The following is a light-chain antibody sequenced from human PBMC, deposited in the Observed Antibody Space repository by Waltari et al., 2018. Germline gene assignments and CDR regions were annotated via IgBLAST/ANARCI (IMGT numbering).Light chain of an antibody. Sequence: DIQMTQSPSSLSASVGDKVTITCRASQGISSWLAWYQQKPGKAPKLLIYATSSLQSGVPSRFSGTGSETEFTLSISSLQPDDFATYYCQQASSFLLTFGQGTRLEI. J-gene: IGKJ5*01. V-gene: IGKV1-12*01. CDR3: QQASSFLLT. CDR2: ATS. CDR1: QGISSW.